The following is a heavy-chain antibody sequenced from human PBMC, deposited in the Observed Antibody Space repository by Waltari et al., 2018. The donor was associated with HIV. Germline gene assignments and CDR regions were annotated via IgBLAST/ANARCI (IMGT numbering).Heavy chain of an antibody. J-gene: IGHJ5*02. CDR1: GASLSENF. V-gene: IGHV4-34*01. CDR3: VRGLGSRPFYRSYEP. Sequence: QVQLRQWGAGLLKPSETLSLTCAVYGASLSENFWAWIRLAPDKGLEWIGENYHNGETNYNPSCKSRVTISLDMSKSQCSLKLKSATAADTAVYFCVRGLGSRPFYRSYEPWGQGSPVTVSS. D-gene: IGHD3-16*01. CDR2: NYHNGET.